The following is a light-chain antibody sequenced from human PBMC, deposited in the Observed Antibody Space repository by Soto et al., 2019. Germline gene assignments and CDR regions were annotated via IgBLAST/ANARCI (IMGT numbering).Light chain of an antibody. Sequence: EIVLTQSPATLSLSPGERATLSCRASQSVSRYLSWYQHKPGQAPRLLIYDASKRATGIPARFSGSGSGADFPLTISSLELEDYAVYYCQQRSNWPPTWTFGQGTRVEIK. V-gene: IGKV3-11*01. CDR1: QSVSRY. CDR3: QQRSNWPPTWT. J-gene: IGKJ1*01. CDR2: DAS.